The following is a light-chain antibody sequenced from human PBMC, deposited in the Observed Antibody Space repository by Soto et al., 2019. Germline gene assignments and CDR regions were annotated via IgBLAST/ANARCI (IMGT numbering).Light chain of an antibody. J-gene: IGLJ3*02. Sequence: QSVLTQPPSASGTPGQRVTISCSGTNSNIGSNFVYWYQHLPGTTPKLLVFSYNQRPSGVPDRFSGSKSGSSASLAISGLRSEDEADYYCQSYDSSLSGSWVFGGGTKLTVL. CDR2: SYN. CDR1: NSNIGSNF. V-gene: IGLV1-47*02. CDR3: QSYDSSLSGSWV.